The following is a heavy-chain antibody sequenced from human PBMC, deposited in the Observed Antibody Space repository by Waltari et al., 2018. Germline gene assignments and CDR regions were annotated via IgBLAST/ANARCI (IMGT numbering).Heavy chain of an antibody. D-gene: IGHD4-17*01. CDR1: GGSISSYY. CDR2: IYTSGST. J-gene: IGHJ2*01. CDR3: ARASPRLCYGDRNYDWYFDL. Sequence: QVQLQESGPGLVKPSETLSLTCTVSGGSISSYYWSWIRQPAGKGLEWIGRIYTSGSTNYNPSLKSRVTMSVDTSKNQFSLKLSSVTAADTAVYYCARASPRLCYGDRNYDWYFDLWGRGTLVTVSS. V-gene: IGHV4-4*07.